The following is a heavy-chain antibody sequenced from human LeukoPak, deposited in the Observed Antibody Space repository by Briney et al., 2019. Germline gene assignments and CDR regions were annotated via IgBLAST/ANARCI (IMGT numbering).Heavy chain of an antibody. Sequence: SETLSLTCAVYGGSFSGYYWSWIRQPPGKGLEWIGEINHSGSTNYNPSLKSRVTISVDTSKNEFSLKLSSVTAADTALYYCARRTVTNGWFRIDYWGQGSLVIVSS. J-gene: IGHJ4*02. CDR1: GGSFSGYY. CDR2: INHSGST. D-gene: IGHD6-19*01. V-gene: IGHV4-34*01. CDR3: ARRTVTNGWFRIDY.